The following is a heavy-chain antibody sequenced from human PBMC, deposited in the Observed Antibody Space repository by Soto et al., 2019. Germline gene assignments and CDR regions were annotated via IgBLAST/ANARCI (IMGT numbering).Heavy chain of an antibody. CDR3: AKDPNYYDSSGYYLEYFQH. D-gene: IGHD3-22*01. CDR1: VFTFSSYA. V-gene: IGHV3-23*01. CDR2: ISGSGGST. J-gene: IGHJ1*01. Sequence: PGGSLRLACASSVFTFSSYAMSWVRQAPGKGLEWVSAISGSGGSTYYADSVKGRFTISRDNSKNTLYLQMNSLRAEDTAVYYCAKDPNYYDSSGYYLEYFQHWGQGTLVTVSS.